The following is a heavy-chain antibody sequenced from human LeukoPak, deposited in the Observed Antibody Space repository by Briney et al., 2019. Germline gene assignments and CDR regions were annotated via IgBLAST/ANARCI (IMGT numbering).Heavy chain of an antibody. CDR3: ARDYYDSSGHTPLFDY. Sequence: SETLSLTCAVYGGSFSGYYWSWIRQPPGKGLEWIGEINHSGSTNYNPSLKSRVTISVDTSKNQFSLKLSSVTAADTAVYYCARDYYDSSGHTPLFDYWGQGTLVTVSS. J-gene: IGHJ4*02. V-gene: IGHV4-34*01. D-gene: IGHD3-22*01. CDR1: GGSFSGYY. CDR2: INHSGST.